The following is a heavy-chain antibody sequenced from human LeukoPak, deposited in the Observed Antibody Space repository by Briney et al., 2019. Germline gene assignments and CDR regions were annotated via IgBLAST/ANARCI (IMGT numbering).Heavy chain of an antibody. J-gene: IGHJ4*02. V-gene: IGHV4-34*01. CDR2: INHSGST. CDR1: GGSFSGYY. D-gene: IGHD3-22*01. CDR3: ASTGGLWAYHSSGYYYY. Sequence: SETLSLTCAVYGGSFSGYYWSWIRQPPGKGLEWIGEINHSGSTNYNPSLKSRVTISADTSKNQFSLKLSSVTAADTAVYYCASTGGLWAYHSSGYYYYWGQGTLVTVSS.